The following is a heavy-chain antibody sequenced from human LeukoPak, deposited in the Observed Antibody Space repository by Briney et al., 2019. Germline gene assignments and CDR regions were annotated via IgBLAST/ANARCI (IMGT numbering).Heavy chain of an antibody. V-gene: IGHV1-18*01. J-gene: IGHJ5*02. CDR2: ISAYNGNT. CDR1: GYTFTSYG. Sequence: ASVKVSCKASGYTFTSYGISWVRQAPGQGLEWMGWISAYNGNTNYAQKLQGRVTVTTDTSTSTAYMELRSLRSDDTAVYYCAREHSSGWSYNWFDPWGQGTLVTVSS. CDR3: AREHSSGWSYNWFDP. D-gene: IGHD6-19*01.